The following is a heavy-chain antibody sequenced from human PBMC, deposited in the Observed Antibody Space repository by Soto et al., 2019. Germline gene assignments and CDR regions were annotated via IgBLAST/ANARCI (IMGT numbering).Heavy chain of an antibody. J-gene: IGHJ6*02. D-gene: IGHD6-6*01. CDR2: INHSGST. Sequence: QVQLQQWGAGLLKPSETLSLTCAVYGGSFSGYYWSWIRQPPGKGLEWIGEINHSGSTNYNPSLKSRVTISVDTSKTQFSLKLSSVTAADTAVYYCARAGMAARRMDVWGQGTTVTVSS. CDR3: ARAGMAARRMDV. V-gene: IGHV4-34*01. CDR1: GGSFSGYY.